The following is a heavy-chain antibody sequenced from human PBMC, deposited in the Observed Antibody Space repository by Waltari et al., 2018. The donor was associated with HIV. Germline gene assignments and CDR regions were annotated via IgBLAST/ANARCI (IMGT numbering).Heavy chain of an antibody. J-gene: IGHJ5*02. CDR3: AKGDSSGYKNWFDP. Sequence: EVQLLESGGGLVQPGGSLRLSCAASGFTFSSYAMSCVRQAPGNGLEWVSAISGSGGSTYYADSVTGRFTISRDNSKNTLYLQMNSLRAEDTAVYYCAKGDSSGYKNWFDPWGQGTLVTVSS. CDR1: GFTFSSYA. CDR2: ISGSGGST. D-gene: IGHD3-22*01. V-gene: IGHV3-23*01.